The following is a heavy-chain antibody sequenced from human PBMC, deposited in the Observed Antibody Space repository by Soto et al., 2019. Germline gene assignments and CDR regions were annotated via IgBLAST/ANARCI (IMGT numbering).Heavy chain of an antibody. J-gene: IGHJ5*02. Sequence: PSETLSLTCTVSGASISSGDYFWSWIRQPPGKALQWIGFIYQSGVTSYNPSLASRVSISLDRSNNQCSLKLKSVTAADTAVYFCAGMPYTSGLRFDPWGPGTLVTVS. CDR3: AGMPYTSGLRFDP. CDR2: IYQSGVT. D-gene: IGHD6-19*01. CDR1: GASISSGDYF. V-gene: IGHV4-30-2*01.